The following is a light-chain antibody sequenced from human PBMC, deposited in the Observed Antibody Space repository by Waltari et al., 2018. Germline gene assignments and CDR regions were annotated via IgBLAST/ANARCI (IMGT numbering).Light chain of an antibody. J-gene: IGLJ3*02. Sequence: QSVLTQPPSASGTPGQRVTISCSGSISNLGTNYVYWYQQFPGTAPKLLIQRNNQRPSGVPDRFSCSKSGTSASLAISGLRSEDEADYYCASWDDSLSVGVFGGGTKLTVL. CDR3: ASWDDSLSVGV. V-gene: IGLV1-47*01. CDR2: RNN. CDR1: ISNLGTNY.